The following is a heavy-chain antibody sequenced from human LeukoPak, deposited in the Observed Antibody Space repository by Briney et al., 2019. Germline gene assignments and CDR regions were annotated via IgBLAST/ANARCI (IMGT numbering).Heavy chain of an antibody. CDR2: INPSGGST. CDR3: ARDQGDIVATDY. Sequence: ASVTVSCKASGYTFTSYYMHWVRQAPGQGLEWMGIINPSGGSTSYAQKFQGRVTMTRDTSTSTVYMELSSLRSEDTAVYYCARDQGDIVATDYWGQGTLVTVSS. D-gene: IGHD5-12*01. J-gene: IGHJ4*02. V-gene: IGHV1-46*01. CDR1: GYTFTSYY.